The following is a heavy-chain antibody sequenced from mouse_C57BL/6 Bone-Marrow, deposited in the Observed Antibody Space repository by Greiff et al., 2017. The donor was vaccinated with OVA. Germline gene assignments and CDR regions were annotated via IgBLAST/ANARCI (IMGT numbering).Heavy chain of an antibody. J-gene: IGHJ4*01. Sequence: QVQLQQPGAELVRPGSSVKLSCKASGYTFTSYWMHWVKQRPIQGLEWIGNIDPSDSETHYTQKFKDKATLTVDKSSSTAYMQLSSLTSEDSAVDYGAINDGYYHDYAMDDWGQGTSVTVSS. CDR2: IDPSDSET. CDR3: AINDGYYHDYAMDD. V-gene: IGHV1-52*01. D-gene: IGHD2-3*01. CDR1: GYTFTSYW.